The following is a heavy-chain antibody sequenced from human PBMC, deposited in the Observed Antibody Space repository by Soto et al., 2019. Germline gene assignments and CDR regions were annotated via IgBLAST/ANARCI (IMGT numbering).Heavy chain of an antibody. J-gene: IGHJ4*02. CDR1: GFTFSIYA. CDR3: ARGSYYTSGTVHRPYDY. D-gene: IGHD3-10*01. V-gene: IGHV3-64*02. CDR2: ISYDGTFT. Sequence: LRLSCAASGFTFSIYAMHWARQAPGKGLEYVSAISYDGTFTYYADSVKGRFTISRDDSRNTVYLQMGSLRPEDMAVYYCARGSYYTSGTVHRPYDYWGQGTLVTVSS.